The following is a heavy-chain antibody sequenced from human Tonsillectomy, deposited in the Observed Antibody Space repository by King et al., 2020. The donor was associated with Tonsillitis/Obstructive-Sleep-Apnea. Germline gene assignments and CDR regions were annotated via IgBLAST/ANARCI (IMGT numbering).Heavy chain of an antibody. D-gene: IGHD2-2*01. V-gene: IGHV3-66*01. CDR1: EFTVSSTY. CDR2: IYSGGST. CDR3: ARVDCTRTSCPDS. J-gene: IGHJ5*01. Sequence: VQLVESGGGLVQPGGSLRLSCAASEFTVSSTYMSWVRQAPGKGLEWVSVIYSGGSTYYADSVKGRFNISRDNSNNTLYLEMNSLRAEDTAIYYCARVDCTRTSCPDSWGQGTLVTVSS.